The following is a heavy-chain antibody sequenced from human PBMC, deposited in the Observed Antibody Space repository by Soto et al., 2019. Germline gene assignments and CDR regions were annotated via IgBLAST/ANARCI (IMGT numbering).Heavy chain of an antibody. Sequence: SVKVSCKASGGTFSSYAISWVRQAPGQGLEWMGGIIPIFGTANYAQKFQGRVTITADASTSTAYMELSSLRSEDTAVYYWARESGYSSGWFHNFDYWGQGTLVTVSS. V-gene: IGHV1-69*13. D-gene: IGHD6-19*01. CDR1: GGTFSSYA. CDR2: IIPIFGTA. CDR3: ARESGYSSGWFHNFDY. J-gene: IGHJ4*02.